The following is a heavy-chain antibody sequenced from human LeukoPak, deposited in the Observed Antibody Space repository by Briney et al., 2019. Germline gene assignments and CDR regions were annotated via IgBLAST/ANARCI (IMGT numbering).Heavy chain of an antibody. Sequence: SETLSLTCTVSGGSISSSSYYWGWIRQPPGKGLEWIGSIYYSGSTYYNPSLKSRVTISVDTSKNQFSLKVSSVTAADTAVYYCARYWASGSYGDYWGQGTLVTVSS. J-gene: IGHJ4*02. D-gene: IGHD5-18*01. CDR1: GGSISSSSYY. CDR3: ARYWASGSYGDY. V-gene: IGHV4-39*01. CDR2: IYYSGST.